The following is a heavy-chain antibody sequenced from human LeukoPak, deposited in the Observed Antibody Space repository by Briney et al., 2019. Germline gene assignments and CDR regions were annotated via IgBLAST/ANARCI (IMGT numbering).Heavy chain of an antibody. D-gene: IGHD5-12*01. Sequence: ASGKVSCKASGYTFTSYGISWVRQAPGQGLEWMGWISAYNGNTNYAQKLQGRVTMTTDTSTSTAYMELRSTRSDDTAVYYCARDRHSDYDTGPWLVLGFFEYWGQGPLLTVSS. J-gene: IGHJ4*02. CDR1: GYTFTSYG. V-gene: IGHV1-18*04. CDR3: ARDRHSDYDTGPWLVLGFFEY. CDR2: ISAYNGNT.